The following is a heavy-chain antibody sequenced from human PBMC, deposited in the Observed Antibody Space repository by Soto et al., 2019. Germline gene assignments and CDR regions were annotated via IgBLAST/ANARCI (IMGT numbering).Heavy chain of an antibody. J-gene: IGHJ4*02. Sequence: EVELLESGGGLVQPGGSLRLSCAASGFTFRSYAMTWVRQAPGKGLEWVSTMSGSGDSTYYADSVKGHFTISRDNSKNTLYLQMNGLRAEDPAVYYCAKGNGVQAAWFDYWGQGTLVTVSS. D-gene: IGHD2-2*01. CDR2: MSGSGDST. CDR3: AKGNGVQAAWFDY. V-gene: IGHV3-23*01. CDR1: GFTFRSYA.